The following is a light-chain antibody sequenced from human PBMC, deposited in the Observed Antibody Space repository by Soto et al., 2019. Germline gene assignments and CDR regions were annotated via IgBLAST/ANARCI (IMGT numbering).Light chain of an antibody. Sequence: EIVLTQSPATLSLSPGERATLSCRASQSVSSYLAWYQQKPGQAPRLLIYDASNRATGIPARFIGSGSETDFTLTISSLEPEDFAVYYCQQRSNWPPTFGQGTKLEIK. CDR1: QSVSSY. V-gene: IGKV3-11*01. CDR3: QQRSNWPPT. J-gene: IGKJ2*01. CDR2: DAS.